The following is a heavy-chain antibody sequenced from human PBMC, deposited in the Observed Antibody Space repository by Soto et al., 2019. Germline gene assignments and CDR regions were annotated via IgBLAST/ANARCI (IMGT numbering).Heavy chain of an antibody. CDR2: ISSSSSYI. V-gene: IGHV3-21*01. J-gene: IGHJ6*02. CDR1: GFTFSSYS. CDR3: ARGYENFWSGYHQKYYGMDV. D-gene: IGHD3-3*02. Sequence: GSLRLSCAASGFTFSSYSMNWVRQAPGKGLEWVSSISSSSSYIYYADSVKGRFTISRDNAKNSLYLQMNSLRAEDTAVYYCARGYENFWSGYHQKYYGMDVWGQGTTVTVSS.